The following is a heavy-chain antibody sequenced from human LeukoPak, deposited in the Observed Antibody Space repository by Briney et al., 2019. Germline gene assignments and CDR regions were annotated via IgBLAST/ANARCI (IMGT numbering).Heavy chain of an antibody. CDR3: ARDSSGWYSPQGWFDP. Sequence: PSETLSLTCTVSGGSISSGGYYWSWIRQHPGKGLEWIGYIYYSGSTYYNPSLKSRVTISVDTSKNQFSLKLSSVTAADTAVYYCARDSSGWYSPQGWFDPWGQGTLVTVSS. D-gene: IGHD6-19*01. CDR1: GGSISSGGYY. CDR2: IYYSGST. V-gene: IGHV4-31*03. J-gene: IGHJ5*02.